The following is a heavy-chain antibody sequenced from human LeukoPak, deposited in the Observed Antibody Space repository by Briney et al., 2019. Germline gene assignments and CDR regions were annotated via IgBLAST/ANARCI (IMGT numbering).Heavy chain of an antibody. CDR3: AHSYYDFWSGYYREVDYFDY. V-gene: IGHV2-5*02. Sequence: NASGPTLAKPTQTLTLTCTFSGFSLSTSGVGVGWIRQPPGKALEWLALIYWDDDKRYSPSLKSRLTITKDTSKNQVVLTMTNMDPVDTATYYCAHSYYDFWSGYYREVDYFDYWGQGTLVTVSS. J-gene: IGHJ4*02. D-gene: IGHD3-3*01. CDR1: GFSLSTSGVG. CDR2: IYWDDDK.